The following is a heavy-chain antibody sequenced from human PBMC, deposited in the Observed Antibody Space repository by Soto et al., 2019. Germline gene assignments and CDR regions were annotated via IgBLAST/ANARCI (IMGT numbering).Heavy chain of an antibody. Sequence: PSETLSLTCAVYGGSFSGYYWSWIRQPPGKGLEWIGEINHSGSTNYNPSLKSRVTISVDTSKNQFSLKLSSVTAADTAVYYCATVVVAAAANWFDPWGQGTLVT. CDR3: ATVVVAAAANWFDP. V-gene: IGHV4-34*01. D-gene: IGHD2-15*01. CDR1: GGSFSGYY. CDR2: INHSGST. J-gene: IGHJ5*02.